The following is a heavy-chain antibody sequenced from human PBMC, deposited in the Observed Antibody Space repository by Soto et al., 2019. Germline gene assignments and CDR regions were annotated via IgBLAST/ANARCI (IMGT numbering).Heavy chain of an antibody. CDR3: ARDSRGYSYGHHYYYYGMDV. Sequence: SVKVSCKASGGTFSSYAISWVRQAPGQGLEWMGGIIPIFGTANYAQKFQGRVTITADESTSTAYMELSSLRSEDTAVYYCARDSRGYSYGHHYYYYGMDVWGQGTTVTVSS. CDR2: IIPIFGTA. V-gene: IGHV1-69*13. D-gene: IGHD5-18*01. J-gene: IGHJ6*02. CDR1: GGTFSSYA.